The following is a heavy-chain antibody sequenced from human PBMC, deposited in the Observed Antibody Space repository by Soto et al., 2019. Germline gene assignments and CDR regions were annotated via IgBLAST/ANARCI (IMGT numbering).Heavy chain of an antibody. CDR1: GGTFSRHA. J-gene: IGHJ5*02. CDR3: ARAAIHGSSWYFWFDP. CDR2: IIPLFGTT. V-gene: IGHV1-69*01. Sequence: QVQLVQSGSEVKMPGSSVKVSCKTSGGTFSRHAINWVRQAPGQGLEWMGGIIPLFGTTNYAQKFKGRVTNSAAESTSTAYMELSSRTSEDAAVYYCARAAIHGSSWYFWFDPWGEGNLVNVSS. D-gene: IGHD6-13*01.